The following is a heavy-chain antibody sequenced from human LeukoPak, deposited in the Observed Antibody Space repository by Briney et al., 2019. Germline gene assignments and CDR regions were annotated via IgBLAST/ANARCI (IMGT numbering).Heavy chain of an antibody. J-gene: IGHJ4*02. CDR3: EESAGRFGDLTGYFDY. V-gene: IGHV3-9*01. CDR2: ISWNSGSI. CDR1: GFTFNDYA. Sequence: GGSLRLSCAASGFTFNDYAMHWVRQAPGKGLEWVSGISWNSGSIGYADSVKGRFTISRDNAKNYLYLQMNSLRAEDTDLYYCEESAGRFGDLTGYFDYWGQGTLVTVSS. D-gene: IGHD3-10*01.